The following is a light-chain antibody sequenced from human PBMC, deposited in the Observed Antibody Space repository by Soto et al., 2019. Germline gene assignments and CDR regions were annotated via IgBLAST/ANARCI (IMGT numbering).Light chain of an antibody. CDR3: QSYDISLHNYV. CDR2: SNN. Sequence: QSALTQPPSASGTPGQRVTISCSGSSSNIGSNTVNWYQQLPGTAPKLLIYSNNQRPSGVPDRFSGSKSGTSASLAISGLQSEDEADYYCQSYDISLHNYVFGTGTKVTVL. J-gene: IGLJ1*01. V-gene: IGLV1-44*01. CDR1: SSNIGSNT.